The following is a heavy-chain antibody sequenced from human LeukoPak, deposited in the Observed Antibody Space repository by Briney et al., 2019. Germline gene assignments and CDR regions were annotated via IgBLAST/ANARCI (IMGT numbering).Heavy chain of an antibody. Sequence: GGSLRLSCAASGFTFSSYAMSWVRQAPGKGLEWVSAISGSGGSTYYADSVKGRFTISRDNSRNTLYLQMNSLRAEDTAVYYCAKDGRDIVVVPADQNDAFDIWGQGTMVTVSS. CDR1: GFTFSSYA. J-gene: IGHJ3*02. CDR3: AKDGRDIVVVPADQNDAFDI. D-gene: IGHD2-2*01. CDR2: ISGSGGST. V-gene: IGHV3-23*01.